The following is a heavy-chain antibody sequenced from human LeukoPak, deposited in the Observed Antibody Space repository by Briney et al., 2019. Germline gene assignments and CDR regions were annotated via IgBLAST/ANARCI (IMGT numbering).Heavy chain of an antibody. CDR1: GGSISSYY. CDR3: ARARSGSLLDH. Sequence: SETLSLTCTVSGGSISSYYWSWIRQPPGKGLEWIGYIYYSGSTNYNPSLKSRVTISVETSKNQFSLKLSSVTAADTAVYYCARARSGSLLDHWGQGTLVSVSS. D-gene: IGHD1-26*01. V-gene: IGHV4-59*01. CDR2: IYYSGST. J-gene: IGHJ4*02.